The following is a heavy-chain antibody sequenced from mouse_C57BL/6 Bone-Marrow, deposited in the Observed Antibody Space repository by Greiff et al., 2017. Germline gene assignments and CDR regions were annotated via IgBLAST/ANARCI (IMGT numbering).Heavy chain of an antibody. CDR2: INPGSGGT. CDR1: GYAFTNYL. CDR3: ARGSFAY. J-gene: IGHJ3*01. V-gene: IGHV1-54*01. Sequence: VMLVESGAELVRPGTSVKVSCKASGYAFTNYLIEWVKQRPGQGLEWIGVINPGSGGTNYNEKFKGKATLTADNSSSTAYMQLSSLTSEDSAVYFCARGSFAYWGQGTLVTVSA.